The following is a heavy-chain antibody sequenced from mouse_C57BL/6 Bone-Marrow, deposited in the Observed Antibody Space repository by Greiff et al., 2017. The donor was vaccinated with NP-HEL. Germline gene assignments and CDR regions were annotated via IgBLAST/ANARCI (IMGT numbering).Heavy chain of an antibody. V-gene: IGHV1-64*01. CDR3: ATAYYSNRFAY. Sequence: VQLQQPGAELVKPGASVKLSCKASGYTFTSYWMHWVKQRPGQGLEWIGMIHPNSGSTNYNEKFKSKATLTVDKSSSTAYMQLSSLTSEDSAVYYCATAYYSNRFAYWGQGTLVTVSA. CDR1: GYTFTSYW. CDR2: IHPNSGST. D-gene: IGHD2-5*01. J-gene: IGHJ3*01.